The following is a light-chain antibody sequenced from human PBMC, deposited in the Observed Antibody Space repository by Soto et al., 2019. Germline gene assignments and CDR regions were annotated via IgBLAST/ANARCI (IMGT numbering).Light chain of an antibody. CDR1: SSDVGCYNR. CDR3: SSFTSSSTYV. Sequence: QSVLTQPPSVSGSPGQSVTISCTGTSSDVGCYNRVSWYQQPPGTAPKLMNYEVSNRPSGVPDRFSGSKSGNTASLSISGLQAEDEADYYCSSFTSSSTYVFGSGTKLTVL. V-gene: IGLV2-18*02. CDR2: EVS. J-gene: IGLJ1*01.